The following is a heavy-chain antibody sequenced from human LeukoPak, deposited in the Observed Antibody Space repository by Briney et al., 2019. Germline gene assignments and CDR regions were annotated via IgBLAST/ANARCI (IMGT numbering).Heavy chain of an antibody. CDR1: GGSFSGYY. CDR2: INHSGST. CDR3: ARDGGPYSGYDYRD. D-gene: IGHD5-12*01. Sequence: SETLSLTCAVYGGSFSGYYWSWIRQPPGKGLEWIGEINHSGSTNYNPSLKSRVTISVDTSKNQFSLKLSSVTAADTAVYYCARDGGPYSGYDYRDWGQGTLVTVSS. V-gene: IGHV4-34*01. J-gene: IGHJ4*02.